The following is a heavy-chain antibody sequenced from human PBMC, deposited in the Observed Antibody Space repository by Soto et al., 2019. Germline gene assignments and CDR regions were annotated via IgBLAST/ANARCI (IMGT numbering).Heavy chain of an antibody. J-gene: IGHJ4*02. CDR2: LSGASEST. V-gene: IGHV3-23*01. CDR3: AKAEDYNYVGSGGLPDY. Sequence: EVQLLESGGGLVQPGGSLRLSCAASGFTFSSYAMSWVRQAPGKGLEWVSALSGASESTYSADSVKGRFIISRDNSKNTLYLQMNSLRAEYTAVDFCAKAEDYNYVGSGGLPDYSGQGTLVTVSS. D-gene: IGHD5-12*01. CDR1: GFTFSSYA.